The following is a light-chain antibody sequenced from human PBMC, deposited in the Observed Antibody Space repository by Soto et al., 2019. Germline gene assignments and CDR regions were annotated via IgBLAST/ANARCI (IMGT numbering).Light chain of an antibody. V-gene: IGLV2-14*01. J-gene: IGLJ1*01. CDR2: EVS. Sequence: QSVLTQPASVSGSPGQSITISCTGTSSDVGGYDFVSWYQLHPDKAPKLIIYEVSNRPSGVSHRFSGSKSGNTASLTISGLQAEDEADYYCTSYIRISTYVFGTGTKVTVL. CDR1: SSDVGGYDF. CDR3: TSYIRISTYV.